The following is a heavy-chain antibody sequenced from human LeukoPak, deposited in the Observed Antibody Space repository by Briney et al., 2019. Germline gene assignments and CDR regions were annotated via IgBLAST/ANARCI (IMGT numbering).Heavy chain of an antibody. CDR2: IYSGSRT. CDR3: ARHLGYCSGGSCYSGMDV. Sequence: PGGSLRLSCAASGFTVSSNYMSWLRQAPGKGLEWVSLIYSGSRTYYADSVKGRFTIPRHNSKNTLSLQMNSLRAENTAVYYCARHLGYCSGGSCYSGMDVWGQGTTVTVSS. CDR1: GFTVSSNY. D-gene: IGHD2-15*01. J-gene: IGHJ6*02. V-gene: IGHV3-53*04.